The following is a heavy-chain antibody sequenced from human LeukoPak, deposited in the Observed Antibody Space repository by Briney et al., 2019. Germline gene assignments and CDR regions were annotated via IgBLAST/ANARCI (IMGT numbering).Heavy chain of an antibody. J-gene: IGHJ4*02. CDR2: ISYDGSNK. Sequence: PGRSLRLSCAASGFTFSSYAMHWVRQAPGKGLEWVAVISYDGSNKYYADSVKGRFTISRDNSKNTLYLQMNSLRAEDTAVYYCAKARGIVVVVAATDHWGQGTLVTVSS. CDR1: GFTFSSYA. CDR3: AKARGIVVVVAATDH. V-gene: IGHV3-30*04. D-gene: IGHD2-15*01.